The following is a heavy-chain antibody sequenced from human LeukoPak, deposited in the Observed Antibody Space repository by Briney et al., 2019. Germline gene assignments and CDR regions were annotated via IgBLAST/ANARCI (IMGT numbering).Heavy chain of an antibody. Sequence: ASVKVSCKASGGTFNSSGISWVRQAPGQGLEWMGGIISFFGAAHYIQKFQGRLTITADESTSTAYMELSSLTSEDTAVYYCTRDPSVDYDLLSHWFDPWGQGTLVTVSS. CDR3: TRDPSVDYDLLSHWFDP. CDR2: IISFFGAA. J-gene: IGHJ5*02. CDR1: GGTFNSSG. V-gene: IGHV1-69*13. D-gene: IGHD3-9*01.